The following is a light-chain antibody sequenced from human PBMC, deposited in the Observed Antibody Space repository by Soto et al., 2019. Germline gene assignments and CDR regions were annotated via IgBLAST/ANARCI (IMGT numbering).Light chain of an antibody. CDR3: QNFGDSPFT. V-gene: IGKV3-20*01. J-gene: IGKJ3*01. CDR1: EYLSSHY. Sequence: ELVWMQSPDTLSLSPGERATLSCRASEYLSSHYIASYQHKPGQTPRLLIYGSSTWAAGVPDRFSGSWSWTEFTLTINSVEPEDFALYYCQNFGDSPFTFGPRTKVDIK. CDR2: GSS.